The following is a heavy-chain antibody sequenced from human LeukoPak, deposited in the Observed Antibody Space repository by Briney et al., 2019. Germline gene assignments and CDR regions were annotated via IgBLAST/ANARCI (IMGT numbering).Heavy chain of an antibody. CDR1: GGSFSGYY. V-gene: IGHV4-34*01. CDR2: INHSGST. Sequence: SETLSLTCAVYGGSFSGYYWSWIRQPPGKGLEWIGEINHSGSTNYNPSLESRVTISVDASKSQFSLKLSSVTAADTAVYYCARAPSTSLGNDYWGQGTQVTVSS. D-gene: IGHD2-2*01. J-gene: IGHJ4*02. CDR3: ARAPSTSLGNDY.